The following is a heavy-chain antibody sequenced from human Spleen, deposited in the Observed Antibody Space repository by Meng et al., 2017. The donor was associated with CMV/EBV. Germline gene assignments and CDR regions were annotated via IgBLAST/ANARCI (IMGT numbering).Heavy chain of an antibody. Sequence: SSYAIKWVRQAPGQGLDWMGGIIPIVGIAKYAQKFQGRVTITADTSTSTAYMELSSLRSEDTAVYYCAREIVLRDEEYNFWSGYYRHWGQGTLVTVSS. CDR2: IIPIVGIA. CDR1: SSYA. J-gene: IGHJ4*02. V-gene: IGHV1-69*10. CDR3: AREIVLRDEEYNFWSGYYRH. D-gene: IGHD3-3*01.